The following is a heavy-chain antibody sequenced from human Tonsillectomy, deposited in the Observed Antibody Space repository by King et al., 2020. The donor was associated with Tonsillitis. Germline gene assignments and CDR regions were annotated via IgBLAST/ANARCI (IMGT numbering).Heavy chain of an antibody. Sequence: VQLVESGGGVVQPGRSLRLSCAASGFTFSTYAMHWVRQGPGKGLEWVAIIWYDGSNKYYADSVKGRFTISRDNSKNTLYLQMNSLRAEDTALYYCAGVSVASARLESFDYWGQGALVTVSS. V-gene: IGHV3-33*01. J-gene: IGHJ4*02. CDR1: GFTFSTYA. CDR3: AGVSVASARLESFDY. D-gene: IGHD4-11*01. CDR2: IWYDGSNK.